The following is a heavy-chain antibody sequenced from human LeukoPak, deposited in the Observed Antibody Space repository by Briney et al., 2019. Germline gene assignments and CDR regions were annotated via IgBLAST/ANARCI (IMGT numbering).Heavy chain of an antibody. Sequence: GASVKVSCKASGGTFRNYIFSWVRQAPGQGLEWMGGVMPMFNTSNYAQKFQGRDTITADENTSTVYMELSSLRSEDTAVYYCAKVQNEVVPIAMRGWFDPWGQGTLVAVSS. D-gene: IGHD2-2*01. CDR2: VMPMFNTS. CDR1: GGTFRNYI. CDR3: AKVQNEVVPIAMRGWFDP. V-gene: IGHV1-69*13. J-gene: IGHJ5*02.